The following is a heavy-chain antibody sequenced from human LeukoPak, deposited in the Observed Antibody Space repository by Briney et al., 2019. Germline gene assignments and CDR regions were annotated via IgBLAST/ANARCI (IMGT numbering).Heavy chain of an antibody. D-gene: IGHD3-3*01. CDR2: ISGSGGNT. CDR3: AKGNLYYDFWSGYQAHDWFDP. V-gene: IGHV3-23*01. Sequence: PGGSLRLSCAASGFTFSNYALSWVRQAPGRGLEWVSLISGSGGNTYYAGSVKGRFTISRDNSKTTLYLQMNSLRAEDTAVYYCAKGNLYYDFWSGYQAHDWFDPWGQGTLVTVSS. CDR1: GFTFSNYA. J-gene: IGHJ5*02.